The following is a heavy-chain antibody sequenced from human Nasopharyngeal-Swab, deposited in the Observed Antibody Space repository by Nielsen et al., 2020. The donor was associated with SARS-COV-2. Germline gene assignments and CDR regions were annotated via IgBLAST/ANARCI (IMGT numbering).Heavy chain of an antibody. Sequence: WIRQPPGKGLEWVGSIRSKAYGGVPDYAASVKGRFTISRDDSKSIAYLQMNSLKIEDTAVYYCTRDPITIFGVVPDYWGQGTLVTVSS. D-gene: IGHD3-3*01. J-gene: IGHJ4*02. CDR2: IRSKAYGGVP. CDR3: TRDPITIFGVVPDY. V-gene: IGHV3-49*02.